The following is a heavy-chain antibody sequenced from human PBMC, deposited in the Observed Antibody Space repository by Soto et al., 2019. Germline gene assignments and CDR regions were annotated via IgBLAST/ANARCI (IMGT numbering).Heavy chain of an antibody. J-gene: IGHJ4*02. CDR2: INHSGST. CDR3: ARGLLRYFDWLLQYYFDY. Sequence: PSETLSLTCAVYGGSFSGYYWSWIRQPPGKGLEWIGEINHSGSTNYNPSLKSRVTISVDTSKNQFSLKLSSVTAADTAVYYCARGLLRYFDWLLQYYFDYWGQGTLVTVSS. V-gene: IGHV4-34*01. CDR1: GGSFSGYY. D-gene: IGHD3-9*01.